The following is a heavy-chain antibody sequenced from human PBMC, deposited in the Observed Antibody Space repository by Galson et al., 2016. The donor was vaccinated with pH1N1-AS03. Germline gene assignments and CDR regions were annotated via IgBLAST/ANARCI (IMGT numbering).Heavy chain of an antibody. CDR2: IYYSGTT. Sequence: LSLTCSVSGAPITSGSHYWTWIRQLPGKGLEWIGYIYYSGTTKFNPSLATRVTMSVDRSKSQFSLNLMSVTAANTAVYYCARDGQLWPHYYPLDVWGQGATVTVSS. J-gene: IGHJ6*02. D-gene: IGHD3-22*01. CDR1: GAPITSGSHY. CDR3: ARDGQLWPHYYPLDV. V-gene: IGHV4-61*01.